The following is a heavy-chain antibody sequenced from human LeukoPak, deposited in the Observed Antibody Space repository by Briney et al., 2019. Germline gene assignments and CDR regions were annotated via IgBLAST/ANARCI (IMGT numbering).Heavy chain of an antibody. CDR3: TTEVILWFGGGGDY. CDR1: GFTFSSYG. Sequence: PGGSLRFSCAASGFTFSSYGMSWVRQAPGKGLEWVGRIKSKTDGGTTDYAAPVKGRFTISGDDSKNTLYLQMNSLKTEDTAVYYCTTEVILWFGGGGDYWGQGTLVTVSS. D-gene: IGHD3-10*01. CDR2: IKSKTDGGTT. V-gene: IGHV3-15*01. J-gene: IGHJ4*02.